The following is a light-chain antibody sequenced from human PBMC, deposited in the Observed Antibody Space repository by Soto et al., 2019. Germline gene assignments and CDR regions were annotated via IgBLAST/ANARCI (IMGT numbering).Light chain of an antibody. J-gene: IGKJ4*01. V-gene: IGKV3-11*01. CDR3: QQRSNSPLT. CDR2: DAF. Sequence: EIVLTQSPATLSLTPGERATLSCRASQSVSSNLVWYQQKPGQAPRLLIYDAFNRATGIPARFSGSGSGTDFTLTISSLEPEDFAVYYCQQRSNSPLTFGGGTKVEIK. CDR1: QSVSSN.